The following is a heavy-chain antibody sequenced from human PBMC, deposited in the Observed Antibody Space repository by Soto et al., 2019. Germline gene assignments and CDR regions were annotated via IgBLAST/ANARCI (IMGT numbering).Heavy chain of an antibody. CDR2: ISAYSGNT. CDR1: GYTFTYYE. Sequence: QVHLMQSGAEVKKPGASVKVSCKASGYTFTYYEITWVRQAPGQGLEWMGWISAYSGNTNYAQKLQGRLTMTTDTSTNTAYMELRSLRSDGTAVYYCARVVKAGDYGDYGRYYFDYWGHGTLVTVSS. V-gene: IGHV1-18*04. J-gene: IGHJ4*01. D-gene: IGHD4-17*01. CDR3: ARVVKAGDYGDYGRYYFDY.